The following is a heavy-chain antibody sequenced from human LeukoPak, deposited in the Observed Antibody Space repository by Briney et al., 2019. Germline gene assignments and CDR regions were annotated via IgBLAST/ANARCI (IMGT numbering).Heavy chain of an antibody. V-gene: IGHV1-2*02. CDR2: INPNSGGT. CDR1: GYTFTGYY. J-gene: IGHJ4*01. D-gene: IGHD6-13*01. Sequence: ASVKVPCKASGYTFTGYYLHWVRQAPGQGLEWMGWINPNSGGTNYAQKFQGRVTMTRDTSISTAYMELSRLSSDDTAVYYCATDLGSSWIYWGQGTLVTVSS. CDR3: ATDLGSSWIY.